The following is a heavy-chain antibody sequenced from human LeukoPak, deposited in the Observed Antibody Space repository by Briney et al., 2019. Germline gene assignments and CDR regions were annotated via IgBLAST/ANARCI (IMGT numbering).Heavy chain of an antibody. CDR1: GYTFTSYG. D-gene: IGHD1-26*01. J-gene: IGHJ5*02. V-gene: IGHV1-18*01. Sequence: ASVRVSCKASGYTFTSYGISWVRQAPGQGLEWMGWISAYNGNTNYAQKLQGRVTMTTDTSTSTAYMELRSLRSDDTAVYYCARDRWELHVNWFDPWGQGTLVTVSS. CDR3: ARDRWELHVNWFDP. CDR2: ISAYNGNT.